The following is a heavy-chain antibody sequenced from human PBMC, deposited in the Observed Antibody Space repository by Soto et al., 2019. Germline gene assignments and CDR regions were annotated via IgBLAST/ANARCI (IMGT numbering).Heavy chain of an antibody. CDR1: GYTLTGKY. CDR3: ARGPPGDSKTNWFDP. Sequence: ASVKVSCKASGYTLTGKYMHWVRQAPGQGLEWMGWINPNSGGTNYAQKFQGRVTMTRDTSISTAYMELSRLRSDDTAVYYCARGPPGDSKTNWFDPWGQGTLVTVFS. D-gene: IGHD4-4*01. V-gene: IGHV1-2*02. CDR2: INPNSGGT. J-gene: IGHJ5*02.